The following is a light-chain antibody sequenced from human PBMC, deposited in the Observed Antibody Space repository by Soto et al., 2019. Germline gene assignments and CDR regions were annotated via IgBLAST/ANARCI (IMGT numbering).Light chain of an antibody. V-gene: IGKV3-20*01. J-gene: IGKJ2*01. Sequence: EIVLTQSPGTLSLSPGERVTLSCRASQSVSSSYLAWYQQKPGQAPRLLIYGASIRATGIPDRFSGSGSGTDFTLTISRLEPEDLAVYYCQQYGSSPSTFGQGTKLEIK. CDR2: GAS. CDR3: QQYGSSPST. CDR1: QSVSSSY.